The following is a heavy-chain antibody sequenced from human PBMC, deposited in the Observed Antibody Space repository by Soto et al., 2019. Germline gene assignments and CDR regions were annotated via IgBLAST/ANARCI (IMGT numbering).Heavy chain of an antibody. J-gene: IGHJ4*02. D-gene: IGHD3-9*01. CDR3: ARYPGSRYYDILTGMTQALRY. Sequence: SVKVSCKASGGTFSSYTISWVRQAPGQGLEWMGRIIPILGIANYAQKFQGRVTITADKSTSTAFMELSRLRFECTAVYYCARYPGSRYYDILTGMTQALRYWVQGTLLTVSS. CDR2: IIPILGIA. CDR1: GGTFSSYT. V-gene: IGHV1-69*02.